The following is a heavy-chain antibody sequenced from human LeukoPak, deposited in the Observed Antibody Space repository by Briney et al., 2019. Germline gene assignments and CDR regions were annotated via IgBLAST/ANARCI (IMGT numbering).Heavy chain of an antibody. CDR1: GGSISSGDYY. CDR3: ARASLGDFWIGYFDGLSGFDP. V-gene: IGHV4-30-4*01. D-gene: IGHD3-3*01. CDR2: IYYSGST. Sequence: PSETLSLTCTVSGGSISSGDYYWSWIRQPPGKGLEWIGYIYYSGSTYYNPSLKSRVTISVDTSKNQFSLKLSSVTAADTAVYYCARASLGDFWIGYFDGLSGFDPWGQGTLVTVSS. J-gene: IGHJ5*02.